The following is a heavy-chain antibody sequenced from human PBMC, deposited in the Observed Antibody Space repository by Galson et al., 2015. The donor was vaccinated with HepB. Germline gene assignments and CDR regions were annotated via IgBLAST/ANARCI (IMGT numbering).Heavy chain of an antibody. CDR3: TRGSTYCGGDCFDY. V-gene: IGHV1-18*04. Sequence: SVKVSCKASGYTFISYVISWVRHVPGQGLECMGWISAAKGNTNSAQKFRDRVTLTTDTSTNTAYMELRSLRSDDTAVYYCTRGSTYCGGDCFDYWGQGTLVTVSS. CDR2: ISAAKGNT. D-gene: IGHD2-21*01. J-gene: IGHJ4*02. CDR1: GYTFISYV.